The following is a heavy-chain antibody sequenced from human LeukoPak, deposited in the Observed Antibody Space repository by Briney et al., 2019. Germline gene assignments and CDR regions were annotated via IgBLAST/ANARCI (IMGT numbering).Heavy chain of an antibody. D-gene: IGHD4-11*01. V-gene: IGHV3-23*01. J-gene: IGHJ4*02. CDR2: ISARGDDA. Sequence: GGSLRLSCAASGFIFKTYAMSWVRQAPGKGLEWVSVISARGDDAYYADFVKGRFTISRDNSKNTLSLQMNILRAEDTAICYCAKDIEVYSNYRTPFDYWGQGTLVTVSS. CDR3: AKDIEVYSNYRTPFDY. CDR1: GFIFKTYA.